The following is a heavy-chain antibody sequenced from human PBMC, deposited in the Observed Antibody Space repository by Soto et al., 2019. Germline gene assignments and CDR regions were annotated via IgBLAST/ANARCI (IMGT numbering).Heavy chain of an antibody. CDR3: ARETYRGFYFDY. V-gene: IGHV3-74*01. Sequence: WVSQAPGKGLVWVSRINSDGSRTSYADSVTGRFTISRDNAKNTLYLQMNSLRVEDTALYYCARETYRGFYFDYWGQGTLDTGFS. D-gene: IGHD4-4*01. CDR2: INSDGSRT. J-gene: IGHJ4*02.